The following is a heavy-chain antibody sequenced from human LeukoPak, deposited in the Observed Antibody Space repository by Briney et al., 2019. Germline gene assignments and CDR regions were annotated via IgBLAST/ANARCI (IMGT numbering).Heavy chain of an antibody. CDR1: GGSISSSSYY. D-gene: IGHD4-17*01. CDR3: ARGLDYGDSFDY. CDR2: IYYSGST. J-gene: IGHJ4*02. V-gene: IGHV4-39*07. Sequence: SETLSLTCTVSGGSISSSSYYWGWIRQPPGKGLEWIGSIYYSGSTYYNPSLKSRVTISVDTSKNQFSLKLSSVTAADTAVYYCARGLDYGDSFDYWGQGTLVTVSS.